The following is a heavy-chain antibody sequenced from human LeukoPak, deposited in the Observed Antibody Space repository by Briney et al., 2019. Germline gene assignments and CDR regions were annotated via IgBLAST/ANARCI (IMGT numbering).Heavy chain of an antibody. CDR1: GLSLTTSGVG. V-gene: IGHV2-5*02. J-gene: IGHJ5*01. D-gene: IGHD1-1*01. Sequence: SGPTLVKPTQTLTLTCTLSGLSLTTSGVGVGWIRQPPGKALEWPALIYWDDIKGYSPSLKNRLTITKDTSKNQVVLTMTNMDPVDTATYYCAQHTYNDNWHGWFDSWGQGILVTVSS. CDR2: IYWDDIK. CDR3: AQHTYNDNWHGWFDS.